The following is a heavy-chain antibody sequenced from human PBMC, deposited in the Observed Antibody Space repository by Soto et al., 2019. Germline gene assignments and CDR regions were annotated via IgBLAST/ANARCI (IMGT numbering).Heavy chain of an antibody. J-gene: IGHJ4*02. CDR2: IYYSGST. CDR1: GGSISTYY. D-gene: IGHD3-3*01. V-gene: IGHV4-59*01. CDR3: ARDGSRYDFWSGPYYFDY. Sequence: QVQLQESGPGLVKPSETLSLTCTVSGGSISTYYWSWIRQPPGKGLEWIGYIYYSGSTNYNPSLKSTVIISVYTSKNQFSLKLSSVSAADTAVYYCARDGSRYDFWSGPYYFDYWGQGTLVTVSS.